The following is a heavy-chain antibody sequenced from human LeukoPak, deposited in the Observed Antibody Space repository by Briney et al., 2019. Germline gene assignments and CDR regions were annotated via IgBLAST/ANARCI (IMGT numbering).Heavy chain of an antibody. Sequence: SVKVSCKASGGTFSSYAISWVRQAPGQGLEWMGRIIPILGIANYAQKFQGRVTITADKSTSTAYMELSSLRSEDTAVYYCARDRQWLASYYYGMDVWGQGTTVTVSS. V-gene: IGHV1-69*04. CDR1: GGTFSSYA. CDR2: IIPILGIA. D-gene: IGHD6-19*01. CDR3: ARDRQWLASYYYGMDV. J-gene: IGHJ6*02.